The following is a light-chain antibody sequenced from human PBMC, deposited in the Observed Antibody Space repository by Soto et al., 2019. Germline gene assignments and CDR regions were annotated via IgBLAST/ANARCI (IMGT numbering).Light chain of an antibody. Sequence: DIQMPQAPSTLSASVGDRVTITCRASQSISSWLAWYQQKPGKAPKLLIYDASSLESGVPSRFIGSGSGTEFTLTISSLQPDDFATYYCQQYNSYSPWTFGQGTKVDI. CDR2: DAS. CDR1: QSISSW. J-gene: IGKJ1*01. V-gene: IGKV1-5*01. CDR3: QQYNSYSPWT.